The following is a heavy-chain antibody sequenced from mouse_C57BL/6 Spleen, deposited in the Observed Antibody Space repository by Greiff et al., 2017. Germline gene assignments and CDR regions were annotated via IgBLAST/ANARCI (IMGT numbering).Heavy chain of an antibody. J-gene: IGHJ2*01. V-gene: IGHV1-55*01. CDR1: GYTFTSYW. Sequence: QVHVKQSGAELVKPGASVKMSCKASGYTFTSYWITWVKQRPGQGLEWIGDIYPGSGSTNYNEKFKSKATLTVDTSSSTAYMQLSSLTSEDSAVYYCARGGGLFDYWGQGTTLTVSS. CDR3: ARGGGLFDY. CDR2: IYPGSGST.